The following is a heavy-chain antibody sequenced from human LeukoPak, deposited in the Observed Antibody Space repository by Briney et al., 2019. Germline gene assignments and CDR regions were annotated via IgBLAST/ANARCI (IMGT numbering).Heavy chain of an antibody. CDR2: IYHSGST. V-gene: IGHV4-38-2*02. D-gene: IGHD6-19*01. CDR3: ARGDSSGWYNGFDY. CDR1: GYSISSGYY. Sequence: SETLSLTCTVSGYSISSGYYWGWIRQPPGKGLEWIGSIYHSGSTYYNPSLKSRVTISVDTSKNQFSLKLSSVTAADTAVYYCARGDSSGWYNGFDYWGQGTLVTVSS. J-gene: IGHJ4*02.